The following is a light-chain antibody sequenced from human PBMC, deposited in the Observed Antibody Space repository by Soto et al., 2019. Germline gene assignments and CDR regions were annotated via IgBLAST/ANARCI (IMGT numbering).Light chain of an antibody. CDR3: QQYGSSRWT. CDR1: QSVSGSY. J-gene: IGKJ1*01. CDR2: GAS. Sequence: EIVLTQSPGTLSLSPGERATLYCRASQSVSGSYLAWYQQRPGQAPRLLIYGASSSATGIPDRFSGSGSGTDFTLTITRLEPEDFAVYYCQQYGSSRWTFGRGTKVDIK. V-gene: IGKV3-20*01.